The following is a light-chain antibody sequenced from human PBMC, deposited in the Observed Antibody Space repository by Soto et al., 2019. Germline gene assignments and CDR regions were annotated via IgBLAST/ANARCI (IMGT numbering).Light chain of an antibody. CDR3: LQRSSWPWT. Sequence: DIQLTQSPSTLSLSPGERATLSCRASQSVSSFLAWYQQKPGHAPRLLISDAFNRATGFPARFSGSRSGTDFTLPISSLEPEDFAFYYCLQRSSWPWTFGQGTKVDIK. CDR2: DAF. CDR1: QSVSSF. V-gene: IGKV3-11*01. J-gene: IGKJ1*01.